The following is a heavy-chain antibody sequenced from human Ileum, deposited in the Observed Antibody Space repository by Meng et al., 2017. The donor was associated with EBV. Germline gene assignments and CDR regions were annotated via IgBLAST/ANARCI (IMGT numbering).Heavy chain of an antibody. Sequence: QVPLEAWGPGLVKPAGTLSLTCTVSGDSISSDIWWSWVRQPPGKGLEWIGEVYHRGDTNYNPSLKSRVDISVDKSKNQFYLSLFSVTAADTAVYYCGRDQGRELINHWGQGTLVTVSS. V-gene: IGHV4-4*02. D-gene: IGHD1-7*01. CDR3: GRDQGRELINH. CDR2: VYHRGDT. J-gene: IGHJ4*02. CDR1: GDSISSDIW.